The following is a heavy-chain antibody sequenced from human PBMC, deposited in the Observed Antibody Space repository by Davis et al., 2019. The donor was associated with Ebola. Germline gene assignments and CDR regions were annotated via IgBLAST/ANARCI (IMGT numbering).Heavy chain of an antibody. CDR1: AGTFSSYA. CDR2: IIPILGIA. CDR3: ARETGTLNPYYFDY. D-gene: IGHD1-1*01. J-gene: IGHJ4*02. Sequence: AASVKVSCKASAGTFSSYAISWVRHAPGQGLEWMGRIIPILGIANYAQKFQGRVTITADKSTSTAYMELSSLRSEDTAVYYCARETGTLNPYYFDYWGQGTLVTVSS. V-gene: IGHV1-69*04.